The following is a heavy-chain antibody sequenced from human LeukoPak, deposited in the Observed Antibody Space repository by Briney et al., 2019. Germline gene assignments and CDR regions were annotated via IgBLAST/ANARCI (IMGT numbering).Heavy chain of an antibody. V-gene: IGHV3-21*01. D-gene: IGHD2-21*01. CDR1: TFTFSSYS. CDR3: ARDLWYNWFDP. CDR2: ISSSGSYI. J-gene: IGHJ5*02. Sequence: SGGSLTLSCAASTFTFSSYSMNWVRQAPGKGLEWVESISSSGSYIYNADSVKGRFTISRDNAKNSLYLQMTSQRAEDTAVYDCARDLWYNWFDPWGQGTLVTVSS.